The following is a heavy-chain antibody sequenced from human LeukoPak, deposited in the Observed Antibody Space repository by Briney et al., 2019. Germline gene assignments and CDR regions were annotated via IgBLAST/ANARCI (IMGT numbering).Heavy chain of an antibody. V-gene: IGHV3-64*01. J-gene: IGHJ6*03. Sequence: GGSLRLSCAASGFTFSSYAMHWVRQAPGKGLEYVSAISSNGGSTYYANSVKGRFTISRDNSKNTLYLQMGSLRAEDMAVYYCARRGYSYGYNYYYYMDVWGKGTTVTVSS. CDR1: GFTFSSYA. D-gene: IGHD5-18*01. CDR2: ISSNGGST. CDR3: ARRGYSYGYNYYYYMDV.